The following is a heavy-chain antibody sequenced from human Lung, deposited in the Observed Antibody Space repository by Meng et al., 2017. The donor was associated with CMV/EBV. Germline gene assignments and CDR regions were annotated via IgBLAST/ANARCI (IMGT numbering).Heavy chain of an antibody. V-gene: IGHV5-51*01. Sequence: SXKGSGYSFSSYWIGWVRQMPGKGLEWMGIIYPGESDTTYSPSFQGQVTISADKSISTAYLQWSSLKASDTAMYYCARTMVPAPFDYWGQGTLVTVSS. CDR2: IYPGESDT. CDR1: GYSFSSYW. CDR3: ARTMVPAPFDY. D-gene: IGHD4/OR15-4a*01. J-gene: IGHJ4*02.